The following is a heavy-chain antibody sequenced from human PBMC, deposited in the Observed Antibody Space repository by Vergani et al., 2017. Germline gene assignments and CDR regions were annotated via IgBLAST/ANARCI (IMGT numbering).Heavy chain of an antibody. CDR1: GFTFSSYG. D-gene: IGHD4-17*01. Sequence: QVQLVESGGGLVKPGGSLRLSCAASGFTFSSYGMHWVRQAPGKGLEWVALISYDGSNKYYADSVKGRFTISRDNSKNTLYLQMNSLRAEDTAVYFCASAVTTSNFFYYYGMDVWGQGTTVTVSS. V-gene: IGHV3-30*03. J-gene: IGHJ6*02. CDR3: ASAVTTSNFFYYYGMDV. CDR2: ISYDGSNK.